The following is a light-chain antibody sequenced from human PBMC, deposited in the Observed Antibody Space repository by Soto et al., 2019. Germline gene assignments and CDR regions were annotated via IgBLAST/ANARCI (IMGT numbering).Light chain of an antibody. Sequence: QSVLTQPASVSGSPGQSITISCTGTSSDVGGYNYVSWHQRHPGKAPKLMIYEVSNRPSGVSDRFSGSKSGDTASLTISGLQAEDEADYYCSSYTSSSTRVFGTGTKLTVL. CDR1: SSDVGGYNY. CDR2: EVS. V-gene: IGLV2-14*01. J-gene: IGLJ1*01. CDR3: SSYTSSSTRV.